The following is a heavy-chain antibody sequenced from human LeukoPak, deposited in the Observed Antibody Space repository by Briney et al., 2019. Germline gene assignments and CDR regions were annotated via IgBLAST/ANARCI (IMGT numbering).Heavy chain of an antibody. CDR1: GFTYSDYY. CDR2: ISSSGNTI. D-gene: IGHD3-22*01. CDR3: ARDLYYDSSGLTDY. Sequence: GGSLRLSCAASGFTYSDYYMSWIRQAPGKGLEWVSYISSSGNTIYYADSVKGRFAISRDNAKNSLYLQMNSLRAEDTAVYYCARDLYYDSSGLTDYWGQGTLVTVSS. V-gene: IGHV3-11*01. J-gene: IGHJ4*02.